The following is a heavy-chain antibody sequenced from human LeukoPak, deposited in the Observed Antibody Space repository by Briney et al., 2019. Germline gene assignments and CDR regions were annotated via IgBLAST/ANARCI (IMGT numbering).Heavy chain of an antibody. V-gene: IGHV3-21*01. CDR3: ARGALGYYTADFDY. CDR2: ISSSSSYI. J-gene: IGHJ4*02. Sequence: PGGSLRLSCAASGFTFSSYSMNWVRQAPGKGLEWVSSISSSSSYIYYADSVKGRFTISRDNAKNSLYLQMNSLRAEDTAVYHCARGALGYYTADFDYWGQGTLVTVSS. D-gene: IGHD3-22*01. CDR1: GFTFSSYS.